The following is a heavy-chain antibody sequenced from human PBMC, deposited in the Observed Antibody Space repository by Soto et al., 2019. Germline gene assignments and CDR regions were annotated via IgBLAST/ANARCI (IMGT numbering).Heavy chain of an antibody. CDR2: ISDDGSNT. Sequence: QVQLVESGGGVVQPGRSLRLSCAASGFTFSRHTMHWVRQAPGKGLEWVAAISDDGSNTYYADSVKGRFTISRDNSKNTLYLQMNSLSSEDTVVHHCAREVYYEFWSGFNTHPYYFDDWGQGTLVTVSS. CDR3: AREVYYEFWSGFNTHPYYFDD. J-gene: IGHJ4*02. D-gene: IGHD3-3*01. CDR1: GFTFSRHT. V-gene: IGHV3-30-3*01.